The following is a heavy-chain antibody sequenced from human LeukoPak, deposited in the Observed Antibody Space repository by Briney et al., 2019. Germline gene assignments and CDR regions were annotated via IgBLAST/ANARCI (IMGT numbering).Heavy chain of an antibody. J-gene: IGHJ4*02. CDR2: FSYSGST. V-gene: IGHV4-39*02. D-gene: IGHD3-22*01. CDR3: ARERDSDYDSSGFSN. CDR1: GDSISSSTYY. Sequence: RASETLSLTCTVSGDSISSSTYYWGWIRQPPGKALEWIGSFSYSGSTYYHPSLRSRVTISVDTSKNLFSLNLSSVTAADTAVYYCARERDSDYDSSGFSNWGQGTLATVSS.